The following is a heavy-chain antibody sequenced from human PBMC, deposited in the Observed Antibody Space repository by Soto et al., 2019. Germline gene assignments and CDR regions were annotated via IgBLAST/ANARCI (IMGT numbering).Heavy chain of an antibody. J-gene: IGHJ4*02. CDR2: IYSGHTT. D-gene: IGHD3-3*01. CDR1: GFIVSSNQ. V-gene: IGHV3-53*01. CDR3: VRGPSDHKLRLVEWPYGDY. Sequence: EVQLVESGGGLIQPGGSLRLSCVASGFIVSSNQMSWVRQAPGKGLEWVSVIYSGHTTYYADSVEGRFTISRDDSKNTLYRQMNSLRGEDTAVYYCVRGPSDHKLRLVEWPYGDYWGQGALVTVS.